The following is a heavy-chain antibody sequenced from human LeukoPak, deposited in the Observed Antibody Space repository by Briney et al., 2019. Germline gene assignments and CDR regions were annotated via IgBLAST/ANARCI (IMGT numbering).Heavy chain of an antibody. Sequence: ASVKVSCKASGYTFTTYYLHWVRQAPGQGLEWMAWINPNSGGTNYAQKFQGWVTMTRDTSISTAYMELSRLRSDDTAVYYCARGNCSGGSCYESYYFDYWGQGILVTVSS. J-gene: IGHJ4*02. V-gene: IGHV1-2*04. CDR1: GYTFTTYY. CDR3: ARGNCSGGSCYESYYFDY. CDR2: INPNSGGT. D-gene: IGHD2-15*01.